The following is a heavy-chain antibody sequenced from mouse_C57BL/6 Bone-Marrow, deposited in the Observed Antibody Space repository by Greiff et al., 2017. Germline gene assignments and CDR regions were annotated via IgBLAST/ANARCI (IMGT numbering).Heavy chain of an antibody. CDR3: ARPVYYDYGGYFDY. Sequence: QVQLQQPGAELVKPGASVKLSCKASGYTFTSYWMHWVKQRPGRGLEWIGRIDPNSGGTKYNEKFKSKATLTADKSSSTAYMELRSLTSEDSAVYYCARPVYYDYGGYFDYWGQGTTLTVSS. CDR2: IDPNSGGT. J-gene: IGHJ2*01. V-gene: IGHV1-72*01. CDR1: GYTFTSYW. D-gene: IGHD2-4*01.